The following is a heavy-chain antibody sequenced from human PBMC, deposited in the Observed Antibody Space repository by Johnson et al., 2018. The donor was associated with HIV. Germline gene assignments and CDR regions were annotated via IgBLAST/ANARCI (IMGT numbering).Heavy chain of an antibody. V-gene: IGHV3-30-3*01. CDR2: ISYDGSNK. CDR1: GFTFSSYA. D-gene: IGHD3-10*01. Sequence: QVQLVESGGGVVQPGRSLRLSCAASGFTFSSYAMHWVRQAPGKGLERVAVISYDGSNKYYADAVKGRFTISRDNSKNTLYLKMNSLRAEDTAVYYCARTRHYYEAFDIWGQGTMVTVSS. CDR3: ARTRHYYEAFDI. J-gene: IGHJ3*02.